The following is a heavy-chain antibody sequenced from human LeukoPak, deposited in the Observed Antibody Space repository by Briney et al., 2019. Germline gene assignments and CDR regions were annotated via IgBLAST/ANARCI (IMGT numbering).Heavy chain of an antibody. Sequence: SGGSLRLSCAASGFTFSSYGMHWVRQAPGKGLEWVSSIGGSGGPTYYADSVKGRFTISRDNSKNTLYLQMNSLRAGDTAVYYCAKGSGFTSGWYFFDYWGQGNLVTVSS. D-gene: IGHD6-19*01. CDR2: IGGSGGPT. CDR3: AKGSGFTSGWYFFDY. J-gene: IGHJ4*02. CDR1: GFTFSSYG. V-gene: IGHV3-23*01.